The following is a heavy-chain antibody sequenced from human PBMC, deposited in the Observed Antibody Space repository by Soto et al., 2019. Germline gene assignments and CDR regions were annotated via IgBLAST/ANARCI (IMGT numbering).Heavy chain of an antibody. J-gene: IGHJ3*02. Sequence: SETLSLTCTVSGGSISRGGYYWSWIRQHPGKGLEWIGYIYYSGSTYYNPSLKSRVTISVDTSKNQFSLKLSSVTAADTAVYYCARDHYYDSSGYPRVMGAFHICGQGTMVTVSS. CDR3: ARDHYYDSSGYPRVMGAFHI. D-gene: IGHD3-22*01. CDR2: IYYSGST. V-gene: IGHV4-31*03. CDR1: GGSISRGGYY.